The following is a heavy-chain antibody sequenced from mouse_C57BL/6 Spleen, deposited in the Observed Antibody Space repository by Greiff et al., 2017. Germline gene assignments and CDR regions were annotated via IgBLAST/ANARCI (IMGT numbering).Heavy chain of an antibody. D-gene: IGHD2-1*01. CDR1: GFTFSDYY. J-gene: IGHJ2*01. Sequence: EVQVVESEGGLVQPGSSMKLSCTASGFTFSDYYMPWVRQVPEKGLEWVANINYDGSSTYYLDSLKSRSIISRDNAKNILYLQMSSLKSEDTATYDCARQYYCGNYGNGFADWGQGTPLTVSA. CDR2: INYDGSST. CDR3: ARQYYCGNYGNGFAD. V-gene: IGHV5-16*01.